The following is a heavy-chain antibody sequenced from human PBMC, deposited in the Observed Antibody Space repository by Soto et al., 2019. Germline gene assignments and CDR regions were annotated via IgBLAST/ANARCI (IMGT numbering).Heavy chain of an antibody. CDR3: AIARSLPYGMDV. D-gene: IGHD3-10*01. CDR1: GGSVSSGSYY. Sequence: ETLSLTCTVSGGSVSSGSYYWSWIRQPPGKGLEWIGYIYYSGSTNYNPSLKSRVTISVDTSKNQFSLKLSSVTAADTAVYYCAIARSLPYGMDVWGQGTTVTVSS. J-gene: IGHJ6*02. V-gene: IGHV4-61*01. CDR2: IYYSGST.